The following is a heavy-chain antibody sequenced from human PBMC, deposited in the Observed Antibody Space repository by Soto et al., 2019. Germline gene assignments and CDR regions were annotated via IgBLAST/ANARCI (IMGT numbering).Heavy chain of an antibody. Sequence: PGGSLRLSCAASGFTFSSYGMHWVRQAPGKGLEWVAVIWYDGSNKYYADSVKGRFTISRDNSKNTLYLQMNSLRAEDTAVYYCAKDAVALPLYYFDYWGQGTLVTVSS. V-gene: IGHV3-30*02. CDR2: IWYDGSNK. D-gene: IGHD6-19*01. CDR3: AKDAVALPLYYFDY. J-gene: IGHJ4*02. CDR1: GFTFSSYG.